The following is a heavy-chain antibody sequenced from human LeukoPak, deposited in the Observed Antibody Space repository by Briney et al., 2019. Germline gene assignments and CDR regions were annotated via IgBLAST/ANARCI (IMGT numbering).Heavy chain of an antibody. CDR3: ARDPLIVVVPAAYYPIFDY. CDR2: IYHSGST. Sequence: KPSETLSLTCTVSGYSISSGYYWGWIRQPPGKGLEWIGGIYHSGSTYYNPSLKSRVTISVDTSKNQFSLKLSSVTAADTAVYYCARDPLIVVVPAAYYPIFDYWGQGTLVTVSS. V-gene: IGHV4-38-2*02. CDR1: GYSISSGYY. J-gene: IGHJ4*02. D-gene: IGHD2-2*01.